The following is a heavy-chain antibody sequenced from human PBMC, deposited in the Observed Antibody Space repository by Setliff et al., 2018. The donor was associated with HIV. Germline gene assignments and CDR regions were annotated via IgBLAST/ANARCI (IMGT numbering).Heavy chain of an antibody. Sequence: SVKVSCKASGDTVKGYAFTWVRQAPGQGLEWMGDFLAVLRKPTHAERFQDRLTITADESTSTAYMELRDLRPEDTAVYFCASPRSAGTYQGAFYYFLHVWGKGTTVTVSS. J-gene: IGHJ6*03. CDR2: FLAVLRKP. CDR1: GDTVKGYA. CDR3: ASPRSAGTYQGAFYYFLHV. V-gene: IGHV1-69*13. D-gene: IGHD1-26*01.